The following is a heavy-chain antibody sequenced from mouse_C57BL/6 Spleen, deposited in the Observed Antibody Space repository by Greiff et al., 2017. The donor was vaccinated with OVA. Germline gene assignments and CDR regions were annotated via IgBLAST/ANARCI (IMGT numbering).Heavy chain of an antibody. CDR3: ARRGTAQASFAY. V-gene: IGHV1-64*01. CDR2: IHPNSGST. CDR1: GYTFTSYW. J-gene: IGHJ3*01. Sequence: VQLQQPGAELVKPGASVKLSCKASGYTFTSYWMHWVKQRPGQGLEWIGMIHPNSGSTNYNEKFKSKATLTVDKSSSTAYMQLSSLTSEDSAVYYCARRGTAQASFAYWGQGTLVTVSA. D-gene: IGHD3-2*02.